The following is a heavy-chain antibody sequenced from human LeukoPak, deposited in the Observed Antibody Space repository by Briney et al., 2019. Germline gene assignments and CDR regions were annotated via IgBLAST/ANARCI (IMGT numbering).Heavy chain of an antibody. CDR2: ISGSGGST. CDR3: ATLPQLAPLWFGDYYYYGMDV. CDR1: GFTFSSYA. J-gene: IGHJ6*02. Sequence: PGGSLRLSCAASGFTFSSYAMSWVRQAPGKGLEWVSAISGSGGSTYYADSVKGRFTISRDNSKNTLYLQMNSLRAEDTAVYYCATLPQLAPLWFGDYYYYGMDVWGQGTTVTVSS. V-gene: IGHV3-23*01. D-gene: IGHD3-10*01.